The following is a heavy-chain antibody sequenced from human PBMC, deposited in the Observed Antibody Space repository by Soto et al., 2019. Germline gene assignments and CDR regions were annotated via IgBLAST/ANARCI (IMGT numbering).Heavy chain of an antibody. CDR3: AREIAVAGSRALDI. V-gene: IGHV4-4*07. CDR1: GGSIGSYY. Sequence: QVQLQESGPGLVKPSETLSLTCTVSGGSIGSYYWSWIRQPAGKGLEWIGRIHTSGSSNYNPSLKSRVTMSVDTSKNQFSLNLISVTAAETAVYYCAREIAVAGSRALDIGGQGTMVTVSS. CDR2: IHTSGSS. J-gene: IGHJ3*02. D-gene: IGHD6-19*01.